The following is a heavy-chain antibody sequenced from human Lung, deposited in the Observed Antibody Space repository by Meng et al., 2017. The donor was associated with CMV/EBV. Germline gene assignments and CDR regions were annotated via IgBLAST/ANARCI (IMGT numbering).Heavy chain of an antibody. Sequence: SFGNYAMHWVRQAPGKGLEWVAVISYDGDKKFYTDSVKGRFTISRDNSKNTLILQMNSLRTEDTAVYYCARVYYDSTNYYFSFGYWGQGTLVTVSS. J-gene: IGHJ4*02. V-gene: IGHV3-30*04. D-gene: IGHD3-22*01. CDR3: ARVYYDSTNYYFSFGY. CDR1: SFGNYA. CDR2: ISYDGDKK.